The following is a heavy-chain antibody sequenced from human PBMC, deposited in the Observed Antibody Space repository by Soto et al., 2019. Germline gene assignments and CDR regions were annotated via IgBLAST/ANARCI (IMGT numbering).Heavy chain of an antibody. V-gene: IGHV4-39*01. D-gene: IGHD3-3*02. Sequence: SETLSLTCTVSGGSMSSSSYYWGWIRQPPGKGLEWIGSIYYSGTTYYNPSLKSRVTISVDTSKNQFSLNLSSVTAADTAVYYCASPKIAFYNWFAPWGQGTLVTVSS. CDR2: IYYSGTT. J-gene: IGHJ5*02. CDR3: ASPKIAFYNWFAP. CDR1: GGSMSSSSYY.